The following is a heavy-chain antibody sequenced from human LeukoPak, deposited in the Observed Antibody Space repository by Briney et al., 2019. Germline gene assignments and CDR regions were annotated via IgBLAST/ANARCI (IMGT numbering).Heavy chain of an antibody. Sequence: PSETLSLTCTVSGGSISNYYWSWIRQPPGKGLEWIGYIHYSGSTNYNPSLKSRVTISVDTSKNQFSLKLSSVTAADTAVYYCARVGAGSDYGSGSDHYYYYYYYMDVWGKGTTVTISS. CDR2: IHYSGST. D-gene: IGHD3-10*01. J-gene: IGHJ6*03. CDR1: GGSISNYY. CDR3: ARVGAGSDYGSGSDHYYYYYYYMDV. V-gene: IGHV4-59*01.